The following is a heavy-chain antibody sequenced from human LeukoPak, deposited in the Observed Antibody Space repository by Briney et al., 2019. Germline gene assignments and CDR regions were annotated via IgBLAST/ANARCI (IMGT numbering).Heavy chain of an antibody. Sequence: ASVSVSCTASGYTFTGYYMHWVRQAPGQGLEWMGWINPNSGGTNYAQTFQGRVTMNRDTSISTAYMELSRLRSDDTAVYYCARTQLWFGTKGYFDLWGRGTLVTVSS. J-gene: IGHJ2*01. CDR1: GYTFTGYY. D-gene: IGHD3-10*01. V-gene: IGHV1-2*02. CDR3: ARTQLWFGTKGYFDL. CDR2: INPNSGGT.